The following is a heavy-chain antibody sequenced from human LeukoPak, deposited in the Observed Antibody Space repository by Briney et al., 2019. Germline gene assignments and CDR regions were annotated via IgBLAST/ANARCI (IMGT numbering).Heavy chain of an antibody. Sequence: ASVKVSCKASGYTFTSYGISWVRQAPGQGLEWMGWISAYNGNTNYAQKLQGRVTMTTDTSTSTAYMELRSLRSDDTAVYYCARDTPEVGAAADFDYWGQGTLVTVSS. J-gene: IGHJ4*02. CDR2: ISAYNGNT. CDR1: GYTFTSYG. V-gene: IGHV1-18*04. D-gene: IGHD6-13*01. CDR3: ARDTPEVGAAADFDY.